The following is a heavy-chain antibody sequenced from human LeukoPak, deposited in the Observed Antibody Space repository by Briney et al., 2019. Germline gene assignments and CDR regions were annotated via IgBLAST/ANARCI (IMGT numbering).Heavy chain of an antibody. CDR2: ISGRGYST. V-gene: IGHV3-23*01. Sequence: GGSLRLSCAASGFTFSSYAMSWVRQAPGKGLEWVSVISGRGYSTYYADSVKGRCTISRDNSKNTLYLQMNSLRAEDTAVYYCAKDRSGSTAEYFQHWGQGTLVTASS. CDR3: AKDRSGSTAEYFQH. J-gene: IGHJ1*01. CDR1: GFTFSSYA. D-gene: IGHD3-10*01.